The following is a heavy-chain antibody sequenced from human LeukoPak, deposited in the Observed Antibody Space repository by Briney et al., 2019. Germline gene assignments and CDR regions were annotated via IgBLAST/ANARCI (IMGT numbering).Heavy chain of an antibody. CDR2: ISYDGSNK. D-gene: IGHD1-26*01. Sequence: GGSLRLSCAASGFTFRSYAMHWVRQAPGKGLEWVAVISYDGSNKYFADSVKGRFTISRDNAKNSLYLQMNSLRAEDTAVYYCARDRVVGATSDAFDIWGQGTMVTVSS. V-gene: IGHV3-30-3*01. J-gene: IGHJ3*02. CDR3: ARDRVVGATSDAFDI. CDR1: GFTFRSYA.